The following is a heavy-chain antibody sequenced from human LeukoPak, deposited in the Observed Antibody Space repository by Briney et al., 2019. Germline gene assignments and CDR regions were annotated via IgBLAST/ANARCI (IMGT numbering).Heavy chain of an antibody. D-gene: IGHD7-27*01. CDR1: GGTFSSYA. J-gene: IGHJ4*02. Sequence: GASVKVSCKASGGTFSSYAISWVRQAPGQGLEWMGGIIPIFGTANYAQKFQGRVTITADESTSTAYMELSSLRSEDTAVYYCATESNWDSRRFDYWGQGTLVTVSS. CDR2: IIPIFGTA. CDR3: ATESNWDSRRFDY. V-gene: IGHV1-69*01.